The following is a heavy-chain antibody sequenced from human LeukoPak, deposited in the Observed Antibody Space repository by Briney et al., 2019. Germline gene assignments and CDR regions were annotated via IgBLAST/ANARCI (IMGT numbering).Heavy chain of an antibody. V-gene: IGHV3-23*01. J-gene: IGHJ4*02. D-gene: IGHD4-11*01. CDR2: ISGSGDGT. CDR3: AKVVEGTTVTVDY. Sequence: PGGSLRLSCAASGFTFSSYAMTWVRQGPGKGLEWVSGISGSGDGTYYAGSVKGRLTISRDNSKNTLYLHMNSLRAEDTAVYYCAKVVEGTTVTVDYWGQGTLVTVSS. CDR1: GFTFSSYA.